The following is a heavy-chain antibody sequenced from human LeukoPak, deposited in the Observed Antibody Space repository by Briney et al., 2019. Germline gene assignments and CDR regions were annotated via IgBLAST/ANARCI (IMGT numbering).Heavy chain of an antibody. J-gene: IGHJ1*01. V-gene: IGHV1-2*02. CDR3: ARDAYYYGSGSYGAAEYFQH. CDR1: GYTFTGYY. CDR2: INPNSGGT. Sequence: ASVKVSCKASGYTFTGYYMHWVRQAPGQGLEWMGWINPNSGGTNYAQKFQGRVTMTRDTSISTAYMELSRLRSDDTAVYYCARDAYYYGSGSYGAAEYFQHWGQGTLVTVSS. D-gene: IGHD3-10*01.